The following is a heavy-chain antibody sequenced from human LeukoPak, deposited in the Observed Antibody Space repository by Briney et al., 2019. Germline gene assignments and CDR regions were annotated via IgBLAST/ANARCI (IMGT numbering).Heavy chain of an antibody. CDR2: IYTSGST. CDR3: ARDLFDGYSSDY. Sequence: SQTLSLTRTVSGGSISSGSYYWSWIRQPAGKGLEWIGRIYTSGSTNYNPSLKSRVTISVDTSKNQFSLKLSSVTAADTAVYYCARDLFDGYSSDYWGQGTLVTVSS. J-gene: IGHJ4*02. D-gene: IGHD5-24*01. V-gene: IGHV4-61*02. CDR1: GGSISSGSYY.